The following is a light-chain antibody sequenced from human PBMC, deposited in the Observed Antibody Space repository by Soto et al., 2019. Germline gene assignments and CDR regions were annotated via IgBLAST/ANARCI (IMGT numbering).Light chain of an antibody. J-gene: IGKJ1*01. V-gene: IGKV3-15*01. Sequence: EIVMTQSPATLSVSPGERATLSCRASQSVSSNLAWYQQKPGQAPRLLIYGASTRATGVPARFSGSGSGTEFTLTFSSLQSEDFAVHYCQQYNNWPPWTFGRGTKVDIK. CDR3: QQYNNWPPWT. CDR1: QSVSSN. CDR2: GAS.